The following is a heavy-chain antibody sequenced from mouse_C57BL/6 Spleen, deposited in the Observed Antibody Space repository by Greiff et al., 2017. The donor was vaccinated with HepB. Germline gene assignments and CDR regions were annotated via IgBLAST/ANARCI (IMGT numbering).Heavy chain of an antibody. Sequence: VQLQQSGAELVRPGSSVKLSCKASGYTFTSYWMHWVKQRPIQGLEWIGNIDPSDSETHYNQKFQDKATLTVDKSSSTAYMQLSSLTSEDSAVYYCASAIITTVVAPGFAYWGQGTLVTVSA. J-gene: IGHJ3*01. V-gene: IGHV1-52*01. CDR2: IDPSDSET. CDR1: GYTFTSYW. D-gene: IGHD1-1*01. CDR3: ASAIITTVVAPGFAY.